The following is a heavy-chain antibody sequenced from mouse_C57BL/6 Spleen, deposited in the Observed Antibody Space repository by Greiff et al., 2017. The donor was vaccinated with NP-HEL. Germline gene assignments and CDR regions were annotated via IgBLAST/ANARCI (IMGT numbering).Heavy chain of an antibody. D-gene: IGHD2-5*01. J-gene: IGHJ1*03. CDR1: GYTFTSYW. V-gene: IGHV1-64*01. Sequence: VQLQQPGAELVKPGASVKLSCKASGYTFTSYWMHWVKQRPGQGLEWIGMIHPNSGSTNYNEKFKSKATLTVDKSSSTAYMQLSSLTSEDSAVYYCARRDSNYDNWYFDVWGTGTTVTVSS. CDR3: ARRDSNYDNWYFDV. CDR2: IHPNSGST.